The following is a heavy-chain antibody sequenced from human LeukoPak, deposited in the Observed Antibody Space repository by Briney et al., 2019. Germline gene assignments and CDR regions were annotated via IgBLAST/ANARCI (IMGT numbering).Heavy chain of an antibody. V-gene: IGHV4-4*07. CDR1: GGSISSYY. Sequence: PSETLSLTCTVSGGSISSYYWSWIRQPAGKGLEWIGRIYTSGSTNYNPSLKSRVTMSVDTSKNQFSLKLSSVTAADTAAYYCARGPKAPGIAAAGTFDYWGQGTLVTVSS. CDR2: IYTSGST. J-gene: IGHJ4*02. CDR3: ARGPKAPGIAAAGTFDY. D-gene: IGHD6-13*01.